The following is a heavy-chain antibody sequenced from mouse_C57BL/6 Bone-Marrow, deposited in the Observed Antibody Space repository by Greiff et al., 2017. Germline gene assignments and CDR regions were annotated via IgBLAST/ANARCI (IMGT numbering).Heavy chain of an antibody. D-gene: IGHD1-1*01. J-gene: IGHJ2*01. V-gene: IGHV14-4*01. CDR2: IDPENGDT. CDR1: GFNIKDDC. CDR3: RGYYYGRFDY. Sequence: VQLQQSGAELVRPGASVKLSCTASGFNIKDDCMHWVKQRPEQGLEWIGWIDPENGDTEYASKFQGKATITADTSSNTAYLQLSSLTSEDTAVYYCRGYYYGRFDYWGQGTTLTVSS.